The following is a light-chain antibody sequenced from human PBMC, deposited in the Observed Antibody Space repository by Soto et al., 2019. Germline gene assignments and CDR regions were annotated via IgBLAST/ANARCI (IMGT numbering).Light chain of an antibody. Sequence: EIVMTQSPSTLAVSPGERANLSCRASQSVSSDLVWYQQKAGQAPRLLIYDTSTRATGIPARFSGSGSGTEFTLTISSLQSEDSAVYHCQQYNKWPLTFGGGTKVDI. V-gene: IGKV3-15*01. CDR3: QQYNKWPLT. J-gene: IGKJ4*01. CDR2: DTS. CDR1: QSVSSD.